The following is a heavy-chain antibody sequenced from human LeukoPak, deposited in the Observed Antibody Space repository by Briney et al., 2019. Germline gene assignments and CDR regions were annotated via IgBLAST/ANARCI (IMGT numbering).Heavy chain of an antibody. V-gene: IGHV1-69*04. CDR2: IIPIFGIA. D-gene: IGHD1-14*01. CDR3: AREGVPEYYFDY. Sequence: SVKVSCKASGGTFISYAISWVRQAPGQGLEWMGRIIPIFGIANYAQKFQGRVTITADKSTSTAYMELSSLRSDDTAVYYCAREGVPEYYFDYWGQGTLVTVSS. J-gene: IGHJ4*02. CDR1: GGTFISYA.